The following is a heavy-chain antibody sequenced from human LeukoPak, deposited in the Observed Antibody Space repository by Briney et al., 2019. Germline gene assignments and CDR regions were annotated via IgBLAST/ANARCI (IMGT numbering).Heavy chain of an antibody. CDR3: ARGPGIAVAGNYYYYYMDV. V-gene: IGHV1-69*05. CDR1: GDTFSSYA. CDR2: IIPIFGTA. J-gene: IGHJ6*03. Sequence: SVKVSCKASGDTFSSYAISWVRQAPGQGLEWMGGIIPIFGTANYAQKFQGRVTITTDESKSTSYMELSSLRSDDTAVYYCARGPGIAVAGNYYYYYMDVWGKGTTVTVFS. D-gene: IGHD6-19*01.